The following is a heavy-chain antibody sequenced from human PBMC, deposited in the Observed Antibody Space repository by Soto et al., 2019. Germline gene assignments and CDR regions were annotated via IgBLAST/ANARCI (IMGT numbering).Heavy chain of an antibody. CDR1: GGSISSSSYY. CDR2: IYYSGST. CDR3: ARPMVRGVIKALFDY. D-gene: IGHD3-10*01. J-gene: IGHJ4*02. V-gene: IGHV4-39*01. Sequence: PSETLSLTCTVSGGSISSSSYYWGWIRQPPGKGLEWIGSIYYSGSTYYNPSLKSRVTISVDTSKNQFSLKLSSVTAADTAVYYCARPMVRGVIKALFDYWGQGTLVTVSS.